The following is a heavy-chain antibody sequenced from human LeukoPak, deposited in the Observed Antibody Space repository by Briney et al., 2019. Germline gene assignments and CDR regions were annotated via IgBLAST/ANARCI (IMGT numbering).Heavy chain of an antibody. CDR1: GGSISGSNW. D-gene: IGHD6-13*01. Sequence: PSETLSLTCSVSGGSISGSNWWSWVRQPPGKGLEWVGEIYHSGSTNYNPSLKSRVTISVDKSKNQFSLKLSSVTAADTAVYYCARATSIAAANFDYWGQGTLVTVSS. CDR3: ARATSIAAANFDY. V-gene: IGHV4-4*02. CDR2: IYHSGST. J-gene: IGHJ4*02.